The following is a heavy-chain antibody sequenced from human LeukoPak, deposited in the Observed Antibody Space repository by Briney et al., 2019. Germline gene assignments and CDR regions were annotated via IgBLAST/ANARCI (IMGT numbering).Heavy chain of an antibody. J-gene: IGHJ6*03. CDR3: AKDQYFVTGYYSYMDV. V-gene: IGHV3-23*01. D-gene: IGHD2-21*02. CDR1: GFTFSSSA. Sequence: PGGSLRLSCAASGFTFSSSAMSWVRQAPGKGLEWVSNISGSGSGGSTYYVDSVKGRFTISRDNSKNALYLQMNSLRAEDMAVYYCAKDQYFVTGYYSYMDVWGKGTTVTISS. CDR2: ISGSGSGGST.